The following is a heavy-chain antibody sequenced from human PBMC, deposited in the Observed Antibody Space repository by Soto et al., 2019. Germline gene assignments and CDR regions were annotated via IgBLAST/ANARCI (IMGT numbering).Heavy chain of an antibody. CDR2: IYHTGST. Sequence: PSETLSLTCTVSGVVLGSDAYYWSWIRQHPGKCLEWIGNIYHTGSTYYNPSLKSRVVISPDTSQNQFFLRLSSVTAADAAVYFCAGSRFSGKRWSKFDYWGQGSLVTVSS. J-gene: IGHJ4*02. CDR3: AGSRFSGKRWSKFDY. V-gene: IGHV4-31*03. D-gene: IGHD6-25*01. CDR1: GVVLGSDAYY.